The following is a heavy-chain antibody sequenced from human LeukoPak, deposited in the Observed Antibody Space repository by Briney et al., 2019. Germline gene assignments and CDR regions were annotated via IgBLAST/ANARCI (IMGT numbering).Heavy chain of an antibody. J-gene: IGHJ4*02. CDR1: GFTFDDYA. CDR3: AKDWYYYDSSGYFPSPVDY. Sequence: GGSLRLSCAASGFTFDDYAMHWVRQAPGKGLEWVSGISWNSGSIGYADSVKGRFTISRDNSKNTLYLQMNSLRAEDTAVYYCAKDWYYYDSSGYFPSPVDYWGQGTLVTVSS. CDR2: ISWNSGSI. V-gene: IGHV3-9*01. D-gene: IGHD3-22*01.